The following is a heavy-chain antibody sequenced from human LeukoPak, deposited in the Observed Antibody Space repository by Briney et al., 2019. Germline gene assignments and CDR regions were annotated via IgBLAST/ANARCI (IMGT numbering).Heavy chain of an antibody. CDR2: INHSGST. CDR3: ARARETVGIDY. V-gene: IGHV4-34*01. J-gene: IGHJ4*02. Sequence: SETLSLTCAVYGGSFSGYYWSWIRQPPGKGLEWIGEINHSGSTNYNPSLKSRFTISVDTSKNQFSLRMRSVTAADTAVYYCARARETVGIDYGGRGTLVPVPS. CDR1: GGSFSGYY. D-gene: IGHD4-23*01.